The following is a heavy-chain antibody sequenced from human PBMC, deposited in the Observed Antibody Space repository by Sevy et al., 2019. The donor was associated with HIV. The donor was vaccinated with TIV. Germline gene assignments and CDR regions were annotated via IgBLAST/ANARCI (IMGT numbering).Heavy chain of an antibody. V-gene: IGHV1-2*02. J-gene: IGHJ4*02. CDR2: INPKSGDT. Sequence: ASVKVSCKASGYTFTGQYIHWVRQAPGQGLEWMGWINPKSGDTNYAQEFQGRVTMTRDTSISTAYMELSGLKSDDTGVYYCLRGFRLSGFSYGCFDYWGQGTLVTVSS. CDR3: LRGFRLSGFSYGCFDY. D-gene: IGHD5-18*01. CDR1: GYTFTGQY.